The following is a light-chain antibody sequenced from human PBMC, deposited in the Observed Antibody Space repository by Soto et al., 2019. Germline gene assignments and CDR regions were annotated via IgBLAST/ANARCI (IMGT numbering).Light chain of an antibody. J-gene: IGKJ1*01. CDR2: DAS. CDR3: QQSTNWPGT. Sequence: EIVLTQSPGTLSLSPGERATLSCRASQNINGYLAWYQHKPGQAPRLLIDDASNRATGIPARFSGSGSGTEFTLTISSLQSEDFAVYYCQQSTNWPGTFGQGTKVDIK. CDR1: QNINGY. V-gene: IGKV3-11*01.